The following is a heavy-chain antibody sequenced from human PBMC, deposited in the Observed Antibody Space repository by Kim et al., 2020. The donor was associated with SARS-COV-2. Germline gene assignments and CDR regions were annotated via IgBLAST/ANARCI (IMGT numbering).Heavy chain of an antibody. D-gene: IGHD3-10*01. J-gene: IGHJ6*02. CDR2: TL. Sequence: TLYYADSLKGRCTISRDNAKNSLYLQMNNLRAEDTAVYYCARSSPGMDVWGQGTTVTVSS. CDR3: ARSSPGMDV. V-gene: IGHV3-48*01.